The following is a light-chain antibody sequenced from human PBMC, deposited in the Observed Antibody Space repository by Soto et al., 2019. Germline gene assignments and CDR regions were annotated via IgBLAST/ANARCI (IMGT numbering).Light chain of an antibody. CDR2: DTS. CDR3: QQRSNWPPIT. Sequence: EFVLTQSPATLFLSPGERATLSCRASQSVSSYLAWYQQKPGQAPRLLIYDTSNRATGVPARFSGSGSGTDFPLTISSLEPEDFAVYYCQQRSNWPPITFGQGTRLEIK. J-gene: IGKJ5*01. V-gene: IGKV3-11*01. CDR1: QSVSSY.